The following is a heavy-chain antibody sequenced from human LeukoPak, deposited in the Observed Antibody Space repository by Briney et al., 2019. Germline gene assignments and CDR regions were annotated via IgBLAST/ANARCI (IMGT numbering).Heavy chain of an antibody. CDR1: GFTFSSYE. V-gene: IGHV3-48*03. J-gene: IGHJ4*02. CDR2: ISSGGNTI. Sequence: PGGSLRLSCAASGFTFSSYEMNWVRQAPGKGLEWVSYISSGGNTIYYADSVKGRFTISRDNAKSSLYLQMNSLRAEDTAVYYCAREGTAMVSFDYWGQGTLDTVSS. CDR3: AREGTAMVSFDY. D-gene: IGHD5-18*01.